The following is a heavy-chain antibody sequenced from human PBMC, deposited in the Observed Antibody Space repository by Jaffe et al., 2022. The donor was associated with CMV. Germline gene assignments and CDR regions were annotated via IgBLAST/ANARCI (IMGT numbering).Heavy chain of an antibody. J-gene: IGHJ6*04. D-gene: IGHD2-2*02. CDR1: GFTFSNYD. CDR2: IGTAGYT. CDR3: ATNYTSKSLDV. Sequence: EVQLVESGGGLVQPGGSLRLSCAASGFTFSNYDMHWVRQVVGKGLEWVSAIGTAGYTYYPGSVKGRFTISRENAKHSLYLQMNSLRAGDTAVYYCATNYTSKSLDVWGKGTTVTVSS. V-gene: IGHV3-13*01.